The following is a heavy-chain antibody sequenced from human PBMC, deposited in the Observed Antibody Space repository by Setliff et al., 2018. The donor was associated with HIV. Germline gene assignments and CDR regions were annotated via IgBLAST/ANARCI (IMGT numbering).Heavy chain of an antibody. CDR3: VRDASPEYDSGGYSAGGH. Sequence: GGSLRLSCAVSGFIFNTYSMNWVRQAPGKGLEWVSYIGGSGSAIYYADSVKGRFTISRDNAKNSLYLQLNSLRAEDTAVYYCVRDASPEYDSGGYSAGGHLGRGTLVTVSS. CDR1: GFIFNTYS. D-gene: IGHD3-22*01. J-gene: IGHJ4*02. V-gene: IGHV3-48*01. CDR2: IGGSGSAI.